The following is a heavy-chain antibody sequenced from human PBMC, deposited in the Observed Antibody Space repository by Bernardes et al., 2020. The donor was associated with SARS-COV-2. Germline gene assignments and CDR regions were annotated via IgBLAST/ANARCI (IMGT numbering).Heavy chain of an antibody. D-gene: IGHD3-10*01. CDR3: ARRSGWLRPFDH. J-gene: IGHJ4*02. V-gene: IGHV5-51*01. Sequence: QVTISADKSITTAYLQWNSLKASDTAMYYCARRSGWLRPFDHWGQGTLVTVSS.